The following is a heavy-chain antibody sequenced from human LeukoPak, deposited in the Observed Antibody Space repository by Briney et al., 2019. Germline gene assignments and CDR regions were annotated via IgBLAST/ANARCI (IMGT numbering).Heavy chain of an antibody. Sequence: SETLSLTCAVYGGSFSGYFWTWIRQPPGKGLEWIGEINHGGSTNYSPSLKSRVTISVDTSKNHFSLKLSSLTAADTAVYYCARGPPLTYDGSGYYFFDYWGQGTLVTVSS. J-gene: IGHJ4*02. CDR1: GGSFSGYF. CDR2: INHGGST. V-gene: IGHV4-34*01. CDR3: ARGPPLTYDGSGYYFFDY. D-gene: IGHD3-22*01.